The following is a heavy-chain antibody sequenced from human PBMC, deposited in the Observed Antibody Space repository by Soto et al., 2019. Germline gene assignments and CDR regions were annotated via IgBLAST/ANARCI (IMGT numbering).Heavy chain of an antibody. J-gene: IGHJ6*02. CDR1: GGTFSSYA. Sequence: ASVKVSCKASGGTFSSYAISWVRQAPGQGLEWMGGIIPIFDTANYAQNFQGSVTITADEYTSTAYMELSSLRSEDTAVYYCARHDCNRSSCRYYYYAGLDVWSQGTTITFCS. CDR3: ARHDCNRSSCRYYYYAGLDV. CDR2: IIPIFDTA. V-gene: IGHV1-69*13. D-gene: IGHD2-2*01.